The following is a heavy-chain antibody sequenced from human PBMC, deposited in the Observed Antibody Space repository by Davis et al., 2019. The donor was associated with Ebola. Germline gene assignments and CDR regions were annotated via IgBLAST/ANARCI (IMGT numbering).Heavy chain of an antibody. J-gene: IGHJ6*02. V-gene: IGHV4-39*07. CDR3: ARGGEYGDLYYYGMDV. CDR2: IYYSGST. Sequence: SETLSLTCTVSGGSISSSSYYWGWIRQPPGKGLEWIGYIYYSGSTYYNPSLKSRVTISVDTSKNQFSLKLSSVTAADTAVYYCARGGEYGDLYYYGMDVWGQGTTVTVSS. CDR1: GGSISSSSYY. D-gene: IGHD4-17*01.